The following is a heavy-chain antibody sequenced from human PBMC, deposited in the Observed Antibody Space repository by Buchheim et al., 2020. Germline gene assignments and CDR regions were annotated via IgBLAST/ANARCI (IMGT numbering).Heavy chain of an antibody. D-gene: IGHD4/OR15-4a*01. CDR1: GFTFSSHW. Sequence: EMQLVESGGGLVQPGGSLRLSCAASGFTFSSHWMHWVRQGPGKGLVWVSRINSDGSMTDYADSVKGRFTISRDNAKNTLYLQMNSLRAEDTAVYYCARDMSERTMVAYNWFDAWGQGTL. CDR2: INSDGSMT. V-gene: IGHV3-74*01. J-gene: IGHJ5*02. CDR3: ARDMSERTMVAYNWFDA.